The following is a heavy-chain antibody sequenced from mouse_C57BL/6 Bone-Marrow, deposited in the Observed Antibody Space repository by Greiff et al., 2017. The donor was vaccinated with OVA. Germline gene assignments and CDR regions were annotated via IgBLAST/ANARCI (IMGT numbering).Heavy chain of an antibody. D-gene: IGHD2-5*01. Sequence: VQLQQPGAELVKPGASVKLSCKASGYTFTSYWMHWVKQRPGQGLEWIGEIDPSNSYTNYNQKFKGKSTLTVDKSSSTAYMQRSSLTSEDSAVYYYAREWYYSSFYFDYGDRGTALTVTA. V-gene: IGHV1-69*01. CDR1: GYTFTSYW. CDR2: IDPSNSYT. J-gene: IGHJ2*01. CDR3: AREWYYSSFYFDY.